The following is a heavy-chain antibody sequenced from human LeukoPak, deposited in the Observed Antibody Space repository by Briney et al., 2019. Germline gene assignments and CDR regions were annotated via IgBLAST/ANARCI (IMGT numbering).Heavy chain of an antibody. Sequence: PGGSLRLSCAASGFTFSNYGMHWVRQAPGKGLEWVAFIQYDGSNKYYADSVKGRFTISRDNSKNTLHLQMNSLRAEDTALYYCANRYCSGGSCHRDYWGQGTLVTVSS. D-gene: IGHD2-15*01. CDR1: GFTFSNYG. CDR3: ANRYCSGGSCHRDY. J-gene: IGHJ4*02. CDR2: IQYDGSNK. V-gene: IGHV3-30*02.